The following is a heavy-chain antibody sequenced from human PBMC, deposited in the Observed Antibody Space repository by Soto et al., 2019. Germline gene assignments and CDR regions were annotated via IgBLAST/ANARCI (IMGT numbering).Heavy chain of an antibody. CDR3: AKGDLVEMATIMYY. D-gene: IGHD5-12*01. J-gene: IGHJ4*02. V-gene: IGHV3-30*18. CDR1: GFTFSSYG. CDR2: ISYDGSNK. Sequence: PGGSLRLSCAASGFTFSSYGMHWVRQAPGKGLEWVAVISYDGSNKYYADSVKGRFTISRDNSKNTLYLQMNSLRAEDTAVYYCAKGDLVEMATIMYYWGQGTLVTVSS.